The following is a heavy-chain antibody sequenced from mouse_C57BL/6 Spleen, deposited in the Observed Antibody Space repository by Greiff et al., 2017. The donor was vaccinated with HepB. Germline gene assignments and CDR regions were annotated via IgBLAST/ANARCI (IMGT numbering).Heavy chain of an antibody. CDR2: IYPGDGDT. D-gene: IGHD2-3*01. CDR1: GYAFSSSW. CDR3: ARWLLPGYAMDY. J-gene: IGHJ4*01. V-gene: IGHV1-82*01. Sequence: VQLQESGPELVKPGASVKISCKASGYAFSSSWMNWVKQRPGKGLEWIGRIYPGDGDTNYNGKFKGKATLTADKSSSTAYMQLSSLTSEDSAVYLCARWLLPGYAMDYWGQGTSVTVSS.